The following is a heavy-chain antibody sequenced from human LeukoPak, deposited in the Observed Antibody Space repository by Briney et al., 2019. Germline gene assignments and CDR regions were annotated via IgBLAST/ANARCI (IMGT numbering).Heavy chain of an antibody. Sequence: GTLSLTCAVSGGSISSSNWWSWVRQPPGKGLEWIGEIYHSGSTNYNPSPKSRVTISVDKSKNQFSLKLSSVTAADTAVYYCASLVMPGGSYYFDYWGQGTLVTVSS. CDR2: IYHSGST. V-gene: IGHV4-4*02. J-gene: IGHJ4*02. D-gene: IGHD3-16*01. CDR1: GGSISSSNW. CDR3: ASLVMPGGSYYFDY.